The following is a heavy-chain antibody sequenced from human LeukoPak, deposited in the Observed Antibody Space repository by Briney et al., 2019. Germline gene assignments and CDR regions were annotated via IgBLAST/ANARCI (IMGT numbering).Heavy chain of an antibody. V-gene: IGHV4-59*01. D-gene: IGHD4-23*01. CDR2: VYYTGST. CDR3: ARVFYGGSLGFDY. CDR1: GGSINSYH. Sequence: SETLSLTCTVSGGSINSYHRSWIRQPPGKGLEWIGYVYYTGSTDYNPSLKSRVTMSVDTSKNQFSLNLTSVTAADTAIYYCARVFYGGSLGFDYWGQGILVTVSS. J-gene: IGHJ4*02.